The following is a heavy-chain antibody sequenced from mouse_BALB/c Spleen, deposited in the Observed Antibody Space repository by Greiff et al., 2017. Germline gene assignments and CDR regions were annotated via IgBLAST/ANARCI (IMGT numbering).Heavy chain of an antibody. D-gene: IGHD2-1*01. J-gene: IGHJ3*01. CDR3: ARNYGNLAWFAY. CDR2: IDPENGNT. Sequence: EVQLQESGAELVRPGALVKLSCKASGFNIKDYYMHWVKQRPEQGLEWIGWIDPENGNTIYDPKFQGKASITADTSSNTAYLQLSSLTSEDTAVYYCARNYGNLAWFAYWGQGTLVTVSA. V-gene: IGHV14-1*02. CDR1: GFNIKDYY.